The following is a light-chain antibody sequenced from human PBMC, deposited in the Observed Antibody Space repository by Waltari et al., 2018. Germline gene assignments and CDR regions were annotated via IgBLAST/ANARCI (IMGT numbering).Light chain of an antibody. Sequence: QSALTQPASVSGSPGQSLTISCTGTTSDVGGYNYVSWYQQHPGKAPKLMIYDVSSRPSGISSRFSGSKFGNTASLTISGLQPEDEADYYCSSFTSSSTWVFGGGTKLTVL. CDR3: SSFTSSSTWV. CDR2: DVS. J-gene: IGLJ3*02. V-gene: IGLV2-14*03. CDR1: TSDVGGYNY.